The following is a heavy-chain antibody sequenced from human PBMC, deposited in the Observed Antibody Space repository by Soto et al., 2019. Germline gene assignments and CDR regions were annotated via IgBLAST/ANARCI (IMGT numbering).Heavy chain of an antibody. D-gene: IGHD3-10*01. V-gene: IGHV4-31*03. CDR3: AREAPTNCYGSGSYWLGWFDP. CDR1: GGSISSGGYY. J-gene: IGHJ5*02. CDR2: IYYSGST. Sequence: QVQLQESGPGLVKPSQTLSLTCTVSGGSISSGGYYWSWIRQHPGKGLEWIGYIYYSGSTYYNPSLMSRVTVSVDTSKNQFSLKLSSVTAADTAVYYCAREAPTNCYGSGSYWLGWFDPWGQGTLVTVSS.